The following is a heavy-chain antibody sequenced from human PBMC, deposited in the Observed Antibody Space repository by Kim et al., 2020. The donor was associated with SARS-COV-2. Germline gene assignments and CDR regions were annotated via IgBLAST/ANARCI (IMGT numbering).Heavy chain of an antibody. Sequence: ASVKVSCKASGYTFTGYAMHWVRQAPGQRLEWMGWINAGNGDTKYSQKFQGRVTITRDTSASTAYMELSSLRSEDTAVYYCARALIAAALYYLDYWGQGTLVTVSS. CDR3: ARALIAAALYYLDY. J-gene: IGHJ4*02. CDR1: GYTFTGYA. D-gene: IGHD6-25*01. CDR2: INAGNGDT. V-gene: IGHV1-3*01.